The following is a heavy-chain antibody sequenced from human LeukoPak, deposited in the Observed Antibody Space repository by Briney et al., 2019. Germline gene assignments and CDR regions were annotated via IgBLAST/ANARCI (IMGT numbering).Heavy chain of an antibody. J-gene: IGHJ4*02. CDR1: GYTFRSHG. V-gene: IGHV1-18*01. Sequence: GASVKVSCKASGYTFRSHGIYWVRQAPGQGLEWMGWISPYNDETNYARMFRDRVIMTTETSTTTAYMELRGLTSDDTAVYFCARVADTNSWYRPAFRLLDVWGQGTLVTVSS. CDR3: ARVADTNSWYRPAFRLLDV. CDR2: ISPYNDET. D-gene: IGHD6-13*01.